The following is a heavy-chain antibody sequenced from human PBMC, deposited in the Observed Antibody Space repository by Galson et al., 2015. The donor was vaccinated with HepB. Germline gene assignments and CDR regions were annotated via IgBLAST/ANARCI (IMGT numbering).Heavy chain of an antibody. V-gene: IGHV1-69*06. D-gene: IGHD3-22*01. CDR2: IIPTFGTA. Sequence: SVKVSCKASGGTFSSYAISWVRQAPGQGLEWMGGIIPTFGTANYAQKFQGRVTITADKSTSTAYMELSSLRSEDTAVYYCARAAKTYYYDSSGYYYSYWGQGTLVTVSS. J-gene: IGHJ4*02. CDR1: GGTFSSYA. CDR3: ARAAKTYYYDSSGYYYSY.